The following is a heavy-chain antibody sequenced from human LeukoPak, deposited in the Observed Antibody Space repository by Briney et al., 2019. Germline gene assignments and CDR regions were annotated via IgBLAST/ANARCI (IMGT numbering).Heavy chain of an antibody. CDR3: ASDTRSYYYYYMDV. CDR2: INHSGST. CDR1: GGSFSGYY. D-gene: IGHD5-18*01. J-gene: IGHJ6*03. V-gene: IGHV4-34*01. Sequence: SETLSLTCAVYGGSFSGYYWSWIRQPPGKGLEWIGEINHSGSTNYNPSLKSRVTISVDTSKNQFFLKLSSVTAADTAVYYCASDTRSYYYYYMDVWGKGTTVTVSS.